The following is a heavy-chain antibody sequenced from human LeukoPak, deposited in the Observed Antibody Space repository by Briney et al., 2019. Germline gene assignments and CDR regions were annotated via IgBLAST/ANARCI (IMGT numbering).Heavy chain of an antibody. CDR2: ISSSSTYI. CDR1: GFTFSSYS. J-gene: IGHJ4*02. V-gene: IGHV3-21*01. CDR3: ARDEYGSPYYFDY. D-gene: IGHD3-10*01. Sequence: GGSLRLSCAASGFTFSSYSMNWVRQAPGKGLEWVSSISSSSTYIYYADSVKGRITISRDNAKNSLYLQMNSLRAEDTAVYYCARDEYGSPYYFDYWGQGTLVTVSS.